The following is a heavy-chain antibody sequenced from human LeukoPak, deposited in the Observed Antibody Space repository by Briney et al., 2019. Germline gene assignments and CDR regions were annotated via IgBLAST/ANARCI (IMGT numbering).Heavy chain of an antibody. D-gene: IGHD3-3*01. CDR2: IWYDGSNK. CDR3: AKDWAIFGVVTDLFDY. J-gene: IGHJ4*02. V-gene: IGHV3-33*06. Sequence: GGSLRLSCAASGFTFSSYSMNWVRQAPGKGLEWVAVIWYDGSNKYYADSVKGRFTISRDNSKNTLYLQMNSLRAEDTAVYYCAKDWAIFGVVTDLFDYWGQGTLVTVSS. CDR1: GFTFSSYS.